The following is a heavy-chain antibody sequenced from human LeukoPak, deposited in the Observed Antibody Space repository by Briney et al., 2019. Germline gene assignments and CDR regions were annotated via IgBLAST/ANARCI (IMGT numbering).Heavy chain of an antibody. V-gene: IGHV3-20*04. Sequence: GSLRLSCTASGLTFGDYPMSWVRQAPGKGLEWVSGINWNGGSTGYADSVKGRFTISRDNAKNSLYLQMNSLRAEDTALYYCARDSPRLVVVVVAAQDYWGQGTLVTVSS. J-gene: IGHJ4*02. CDR1: GLTFGDYP. CDR2: INWNGGST. D-gene: IGHD2-15*01. CDR3: ARDSPRLVVVVVAAQDY.